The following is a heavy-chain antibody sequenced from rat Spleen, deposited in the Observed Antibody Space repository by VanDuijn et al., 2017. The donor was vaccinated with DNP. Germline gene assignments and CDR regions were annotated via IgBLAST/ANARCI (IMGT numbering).Heavy chain of an antibody. J-gene: IGHJ2*01. CDR3: ARHVLPLRVWDY. V-gene: IGHV5-22*01. CDR1: GFTFSDYY. D-gene: IGHD1-4*01. Sequence: EVQLVASGGGFVQPGRSLKLSCAASGFTFSDYYMAWVRQAPTKGLEWVAYTSYDGGSTYNGDSVKGRFTISRDNAKSTLYLQMNSLRYEDMATYYCARHVLPLRVWDYWGQGVMVTVSS. CDR2: TSYDGGST.